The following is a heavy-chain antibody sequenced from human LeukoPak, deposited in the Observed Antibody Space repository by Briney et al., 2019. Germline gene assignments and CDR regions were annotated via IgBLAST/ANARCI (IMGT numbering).Heavy chain of an antibody. V-gene: IGHV3-33*01. CDR2: IWYDGSNK. D-gene: IGHD6-13*01. CDR3: ARGRAIAAAGRGAFDI. CDR1: GFTFSSYG. J-gene: IGHJ3*02. Sequence: PGGSLRLSCAASGFTFSSYGMHWVRQAPGKGLEWVAVIWYDGSNKYYADSVKGRFTISRDNSKNTLYLQMNSLRAEDTAVYYCARGRAIAAAGRGAFDIWGQGTMVTVSP.